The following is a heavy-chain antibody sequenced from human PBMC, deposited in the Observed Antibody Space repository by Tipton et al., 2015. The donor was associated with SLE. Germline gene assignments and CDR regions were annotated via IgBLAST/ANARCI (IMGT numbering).Heavy chain of an antibody. CDR3: ASQLTILDAFDI. Sequence: QLVQSGGGVVQPGRSLRLSCAASGFTFSSYGMHWVRQAPGKGLEWVAVIWYDGSNKYYADSVKGRFTISRDNSKNTLYLQMNSLRAEDTAVYYCASQLTILDAFDIWGQGTMVTVSS. CDR2: IWYDGSNK. V-gene: IGHV3-33*01. D-gene: IGHD1-1*01. J-gene: IGHJ3*02. CDR1: GFTFSSYG.